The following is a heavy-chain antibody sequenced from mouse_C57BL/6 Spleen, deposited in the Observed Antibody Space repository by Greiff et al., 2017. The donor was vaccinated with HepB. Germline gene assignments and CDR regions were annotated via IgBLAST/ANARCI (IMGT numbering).Heavy chain of an antibody. CDR1: GFTFSSYA. J-gene: IGHJ4*01. CDR3: AREGSHSYAMDY. V-gene: IGHV5-4*01. Sequence: VQLKESGGGLVKPGGSLKLSCAASGFTFSSYAMSWVRQTPEKRLEWVATISDGGSYTYYPDNVKGRFTISRDNAKNNLYLQMSHLKSEDTAMYYCAREGSHSYAMDYWGQGTSVTVSS. D-gene: IGHD1-1*02. CDR2: ISDGGSYT.